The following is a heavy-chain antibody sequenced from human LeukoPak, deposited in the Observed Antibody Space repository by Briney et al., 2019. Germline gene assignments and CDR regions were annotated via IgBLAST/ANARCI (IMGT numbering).Heavy chain of an antibody. CDR1: GFTFSSYS. J-gene: IGHJ4*02. D-gene: IGHD4-23*01. CDR3: ARDYGGNRIFDY. V-gene: IGHV3-21*01. Sequence: GGSLRLSCAASGFTFSSYSMNWVRQAPGKGLEWVSSISSSSYIYYADSVKGRFTISRDNAKNSLYLQMNSLGAEDTAVYYCARDYGGNRIFDYWGQGTLVTVSS. CDR2: ISSSSYI.